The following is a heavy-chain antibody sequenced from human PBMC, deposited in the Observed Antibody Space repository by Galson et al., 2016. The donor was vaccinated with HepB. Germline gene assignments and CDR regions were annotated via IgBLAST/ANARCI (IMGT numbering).Heavy chain of an antibody. CDR1: GFSFDVYG. CDR3: MRDLFDYWSGPEGY. CDR2: INWSGTVT. J-gene: IGHJ4*02. Sequence: SLRLSCAASGFSFDVYGTSWVRQVPGKGLEWVAGINWSGTVTGYADSVKDRFTISRDNTQNSLYLEVSSLRAEDTALYYCMRDLFDYWSGPEGYWGQGTLVTVSS. V-gene: IGHV3-20*04. D-gene: IGHD3-3*01.